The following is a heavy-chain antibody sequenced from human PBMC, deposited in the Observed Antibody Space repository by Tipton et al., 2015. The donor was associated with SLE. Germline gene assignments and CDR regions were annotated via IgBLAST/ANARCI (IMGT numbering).Heavy chain of an antibody. CDR3: ARGDYGTKPGFDY. Sequence: GLVKPSETLSLTCTVSGGSISSYYWSWIRQPPGKGLEWIGYIYYSGSTNYNPSLKSRVIISVDTSKNQFSLKLSSMTAADTAVYYCARGDYGTKPGFDYWGQGTLVTVST. V-gene: IGHV4-59*12. D-gene: IGHD4-17*01. CDR2: IYYSGST. J-gene: IGHJ4*02. CDR1: GGSISSYY.